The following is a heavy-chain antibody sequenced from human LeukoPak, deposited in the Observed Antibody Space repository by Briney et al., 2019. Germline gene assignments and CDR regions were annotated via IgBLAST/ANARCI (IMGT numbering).Heavy chain of an antibody. J-gene: IGHJ2*01. CDR2: IYSDGTT. Sequence: GGSLRLSCAASGFTVSNNYMSWVRQAPGKKLEWVSDIYSDGTTFYADSVKGRFTISRDNSKNTLYLQMNSLRAGDTAVYHCARYDFILISYFDLWGRGALVTVSS. V-gene: IGHV3-53*01. CDR3: ARYDFILISYFDL. D-gene: IGHD3-3*01. CDR1: GFTVSNNY.